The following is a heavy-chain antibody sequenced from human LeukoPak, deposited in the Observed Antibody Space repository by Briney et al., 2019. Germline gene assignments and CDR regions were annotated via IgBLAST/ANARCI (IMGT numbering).Heavy chain of an antibody. CDR2: INHSGST. J-gene: IGHJ4*02. D-gene: IGHD6-25*01. CDR3: ARHPAGSNTFDY. Sequence: SETLSLTCTVYGGSFSGYCWSWIRQPPGKGLEWVGEINHSGSTNYNPSLKSRVTISVDTSKNQFSLKVTSMTAADTAVYFCARHPAGSNTFDYWGQGALVTVSS. V-gene: IGHV4-34*01. CDR1: GGSFSGYC.